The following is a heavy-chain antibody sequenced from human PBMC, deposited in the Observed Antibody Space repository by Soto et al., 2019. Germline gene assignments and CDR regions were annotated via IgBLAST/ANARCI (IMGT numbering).Heavy chain of an antibody. CDR3: ARDSDNGGDSLLYYGMDV. D-gene: IGHD2-21*02. V-gene: IGHV3-23*01. J-gene: IGHJ6*02. CDR2: ISGSGDST. Sequence: EVQLLESGGDLVQPGGSLRLSCAASGFTFSSNAMTWVLQAPGKGLEWVSSISGSGDSTYYADSVKGRFTISRDNSKNTLFLLMDSLRAEDTAVYYCARDSDNGGDSLLYYGMDVRGQGTTVTVSS. CDR1: GFTFSSNA.